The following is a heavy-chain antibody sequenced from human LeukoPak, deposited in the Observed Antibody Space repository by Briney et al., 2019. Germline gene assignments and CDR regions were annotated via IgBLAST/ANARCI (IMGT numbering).Heavy chain of an antibody. V-gene: IGHV4-34*01. Sequence: KASETLSLTCEVYGGPLTGFYWTWIRQSPGKGLEWIGDIHGGGEPNYNPSLESRLTISSEAPRHQFSLKLTSVTAADTAVYYCATSPRSYFLYYMDVWPTGTAVIVSS. CDR1: GGPLTGFY. CDR3: ATSPRSYFLYYMDV. CDR2: IHGGGEP. D-gene: IGHD2-15*01. J-gene: IGHJ6*03.